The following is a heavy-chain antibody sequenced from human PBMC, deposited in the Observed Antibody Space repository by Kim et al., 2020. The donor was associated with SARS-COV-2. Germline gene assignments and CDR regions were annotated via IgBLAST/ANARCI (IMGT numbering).Heavy chain of an antibody. Sequence: GGSLRLSCAASGFAVYRFAMNWVRQAPGKGLEWISAITNNNGKTYYQDSVKGRFTISRDESKNIVYLHMSSLRVEDTAVYYCAKDHPSPGWPTFCEWGQG. CDR1: GFAVYRFA. D-gene: IGHD6-19*01. CDR3: AKDHPSPGWPTFCE. J-gene: IGHJ1*01. V-gene: IGHV3-23*01. CDR2: ITNNNGKT.